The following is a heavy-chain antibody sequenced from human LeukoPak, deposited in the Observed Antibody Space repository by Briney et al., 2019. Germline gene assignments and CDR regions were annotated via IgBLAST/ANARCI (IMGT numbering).Heavy chain of an antibody. CDR3: ARVDSGWSREGFDY. CDR1: GFTFSSYW. J-gene: IGHJ4*02. V-gene: IGHV3-74*01. Sequence: PGGSLRLSCAASGFTFSSYWMHWVRQAPGKGLVWVSRINSDGSSTSYADSVKGRFTISRDNAKNTLYLQMNSLRAEDTAVYYCARVDSGWSREGFDYWGQGTLVTVSS. CDR2: INSDGSST. D-gene: IGHD6-19*01.